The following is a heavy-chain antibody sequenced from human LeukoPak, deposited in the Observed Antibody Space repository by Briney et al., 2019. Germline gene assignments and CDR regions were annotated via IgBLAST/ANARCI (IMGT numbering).Heavy chain of an antibody. CDR3: ARDTYAGFWSPLLY. J-gene: IGHJ4*02. Sequence: PGGSLRLSCAASGFTFSTYAMYWVRRAPGMGLEWVATVSSNGNNNVYYADSVKGRFTISRDNAKSTLYLQMNSLRADDTAVYYCARDTYAGFWSPLLYWGQGTLVTVSS. V-gene: IGHV3-30-3*01. CDR2: VSSNGNNNV. D-gene: IGHD2-2*01. CDR1: GFTFSTYA.